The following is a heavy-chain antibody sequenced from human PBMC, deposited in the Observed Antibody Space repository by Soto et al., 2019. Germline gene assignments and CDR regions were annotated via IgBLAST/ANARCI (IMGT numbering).Heavy chain of an antibody. Sequence: GGSLRLSCAASGFTFSSYGMHWVRQAPGKGLEWVAVIWYDGSNKYYADSVKGRFTISRDNSKNTLYLQMNSLRAEDTAVYYCARGETYYYDSSGYHYYFDYWGQGTLVTVSS. D-gene: IGHD3-22*01. CDR1: GFTFSSYG. CDR2: IWYDGSNK. V-gene: IGHV3-33*01. J-gene: IGHJ4*02. CDR3: ARGETYYYDSSGYHYYFDY.